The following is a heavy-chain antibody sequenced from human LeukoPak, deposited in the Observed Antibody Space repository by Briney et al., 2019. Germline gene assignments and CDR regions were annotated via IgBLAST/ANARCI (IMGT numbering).Heavy chain of an antibody. CDR1: GGSISSGSYY. CDR3: ARDGIAAAGIAY. D-gene: IGHD6-13*01. Sequence: SETLSLTCTVSGGSISSGSYYWSWIRQPAGKGLEWIGRIYTSGSTNYNPSLKSRVTISVDTSKNQFSLKLSSVTAADTAVYYCARDGIAAAGIAYWGQGTLVTVSS. CDR2: IYTSGST. V-gene: IGHV4-61*02. J-gene: IGHJ4*02.